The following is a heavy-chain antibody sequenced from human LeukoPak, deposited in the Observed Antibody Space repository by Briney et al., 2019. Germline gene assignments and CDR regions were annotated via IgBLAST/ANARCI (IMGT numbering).Heavy chain of an antibody. D-gene: IGHD6-13*01. CDR1: GGSISSGSYY. CDR2: IYTSGST. V-gene: IGHV4-61*02. Sequence: SETLSLTCTASGGSISSGSYYWSWIRQPAGKGLEWIGRIYTSGSTNYNPSLKSRVTMSVDTSKNQFSLKLSSVTAADTAVYYCARGIREQQLGNNWFDPWGQGTLVTVSS. CDR3: ARGIREQQLGNNWFDP. J-gene: IGHJ5*02.